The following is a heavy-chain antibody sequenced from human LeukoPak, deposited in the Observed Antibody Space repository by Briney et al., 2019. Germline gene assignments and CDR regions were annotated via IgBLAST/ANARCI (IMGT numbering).Heavy chain of an antibody. J-gene: IGHJ1*01. CDR2: ISYDGSNK. CDR1: GFTFSSYG. V-gene: IGHV3-30*18. D-gene: IGHD1-26*01. CDR3: AKDETWSYSSLPENRYFQH. Sequence: GGSLRLSCAASGFTFSSYGMHGVRQAPGKGLEGVAVISYDGSNKYYADSVKGRFTISRDNSKNTLYLQMNSLRAEDTAVYYCAKDETWSYSSLPENRYFQHWGQGTLVTVSS.